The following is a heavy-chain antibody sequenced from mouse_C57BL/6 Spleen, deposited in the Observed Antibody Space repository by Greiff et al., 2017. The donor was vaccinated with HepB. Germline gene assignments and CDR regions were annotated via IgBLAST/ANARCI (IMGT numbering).Heavy chain of an antibody. D-gene: IGHD2-3*01. V-gene: IGHV1-50*01. J-gene: IGHJ4*01. CDR1: GYTFTSYW. CDR3: ARGVTHDYAMDY. CDR2: IDTSDSYT. Sequence: QVQLQQPRAELVKPGASVKLYCKASGYTFTSYWMQWVKQRPGQGLEWIGEIDTSDSYTNYNQKFKGKATLTVDTSSSTAYMQLSSLTSEDSAVYYCARGVTHDYAMDYWGQGTSVTVSS.